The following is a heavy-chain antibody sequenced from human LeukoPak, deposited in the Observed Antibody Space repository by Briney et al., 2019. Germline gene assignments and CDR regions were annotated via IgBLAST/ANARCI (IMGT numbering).Heavy chain of an antibody. V-gene: IGHV4-59*08. CDR3: ARRLIRDSSGGGHFDY. CDR2: IYYSGST. CDR1: GGSISSYY. Sequence: SETLSLTCTVSGGSISSYYWRWIRQPPGKGLEWIGYIYYSGSTNYNPSLKSRVTISVDTSKNQFSLKLSSVTAADTAVYYCARRLIRDSSGGGHFDYWGQGTLVTVSS. D-gene: IGHD3-22*01. J-gene: IGHJ4*02.